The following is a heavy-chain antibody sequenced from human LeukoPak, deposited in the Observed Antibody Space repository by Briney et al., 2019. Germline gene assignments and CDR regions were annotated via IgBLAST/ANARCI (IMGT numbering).Heavy chain of an antibody. CDR2: ISYDGSNK. V-gene: IGHV3-30*01. J-gene: IGHJ3*02. CDR1: GFTFSSYA. D-gene: IGHD5-24*01. CDR3: ARGDGYYLKGAFDI. Sequence: GGSLRLSCAASGFTFSSYAMHWVRQAPGKGLEWVAVISYDGSNKYYAASVKGRFTISRDNSKNTLYLQMNSLRAEDTAVYYCARGDGYYLKGAFDIWGQGTMVTVSS.